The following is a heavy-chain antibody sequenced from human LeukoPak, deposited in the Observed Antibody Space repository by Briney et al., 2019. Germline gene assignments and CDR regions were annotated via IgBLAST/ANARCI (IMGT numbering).Heavy chain of an antibody. D-gene: IGHD6-19*01. CDR3: ARRQWLAFDY. J-gene: IGHJ4*02. V-gene: IGHV1-46*01. CDR2: INPSGGSA. Sequence: GASVKVSCKASGYTFTGYYVHWVRQAPGQGLEWMGIINPSGGSASYAQKFQGRVTMTRDTSTSTVYMELSSLRSEDTAVYYCARRQWLAFDYWGRGTLVTVSS. CDR1: GYTFTGYY.